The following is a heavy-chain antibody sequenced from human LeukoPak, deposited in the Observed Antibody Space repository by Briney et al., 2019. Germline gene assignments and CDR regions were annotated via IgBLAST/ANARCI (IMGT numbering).Heavy chain of an antibody. D-gene: IGHD6-13*01. CDR3: ARDRQQLVSGSPHNWFDP. CDR2: ISYDGSNK. J-gene: IGHJ5*02. Sequence: PGGSLRLSCAASGFTFSSYAMHWVRQAPGKGLEWVAVISYDGSNKYYADSVKGRFTISRDNSKNTLYLQMNSLRAEDTAVYYCARDRQQLVSGSPHNWFDPWGQGTLVTVSS. V-gene: IGHV3-30-3*01. CDR1: GFTFSSYA.